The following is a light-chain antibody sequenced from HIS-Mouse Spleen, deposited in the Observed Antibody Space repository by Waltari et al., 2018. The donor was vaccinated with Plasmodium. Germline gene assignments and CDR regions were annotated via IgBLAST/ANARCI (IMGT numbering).Light chain of an antibody. J-gene: IGLJ3*02. CDR3: AAWDDSLSGPWV. CDR1: SSNIGSNY. V-gene: IGLV1-47*01. CDR2: RNN. Sequence: ISCSGSSSNIGSNYVYWYQQLPGTAPKLLIYRNNQRPSGVPDRFSGSKSGTSASLAISGLRSEDEADYYCAAWDDSLSGPWVFGGGTKLTVL.